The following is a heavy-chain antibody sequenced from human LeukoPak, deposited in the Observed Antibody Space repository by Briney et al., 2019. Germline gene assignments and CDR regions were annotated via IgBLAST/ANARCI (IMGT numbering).Heavy chain of an antibody. V-gene: IGHV1-2*02. CDR3: ARQATVVAAGTAGINFDY. J-gene: IGHJ4*02. D-gene: IGHD6-13*01. Sequence: GASVKVSCKASGYTFTGYYVHWVRQARGQGLEWMGSINPNNGGTHYAQKFQGRLTMTRDTSITTAYMELSRLRSDDTAMYYCARQATVVAAGTAGINFDYWGQGTLVTVSS. CDR2: INPNNGGT. CDR1: GYTFTGYY.